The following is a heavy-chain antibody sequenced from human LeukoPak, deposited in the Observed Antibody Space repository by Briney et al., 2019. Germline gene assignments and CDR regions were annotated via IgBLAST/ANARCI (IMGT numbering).Heavy chain of an antibody. V-gene: IGHV1-18*01. J-gene: IGHJ4*02. CDR2: ISAYNGNT. Sequence: ASVKVSCKASGYTFTSYGISWVRQAPGQGLEWMGLISAYNGNTNYAQKLQGRVTMTTDTSTSTAYMELRSLRSDDTAVYYCARGGHYDILTGYPGYWGQGTLVTVSS. D-gene: IGHD3-9*01. CDR1: GYTFTSYG. CDR3: ARGGHYDILTGYPGY.